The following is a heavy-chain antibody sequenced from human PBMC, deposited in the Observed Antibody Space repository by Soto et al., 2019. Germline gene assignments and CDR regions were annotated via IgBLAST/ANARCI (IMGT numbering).Heavy chain of an antibody. CDR2: IYYSGST. Sequence: QVQLQESGPGLVKPSETLSLTCTVSGGSISSYYWSWIRQPPGKGLEWNGYIYYSGSTNYNPSLKRRVTISVDTSKNQFSLKLSSVTAADTAVYYCARRYGWAFDIWGQGTMVTVSS. J-gene: IGHJ3*02. CDR1: GGSISSYY. D-gene: IGHD3-16*01. V-gene: IGHV4-59*08. CDR3: ARRYGWAFDI.